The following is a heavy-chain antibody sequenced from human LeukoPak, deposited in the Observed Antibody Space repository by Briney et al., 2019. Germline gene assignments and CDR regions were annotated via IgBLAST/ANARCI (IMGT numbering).Heavy chain of an antibody. V-gene: IGHV3-23*01. J-gene: IGHJ4*02. CDR3: AKEMFDFWGAMGY. CDR2: ISGSGDIT. CDR1: GFTFSSYA. D-gene: IGHD3-3*01. Sequence: GGSLRLSCAASGFTFSSYAMSWVCQAPGKGLEWVSTISGSGDITKYGDSVKGRFTISRDNSKNTLYLQMNSLRAEDTAVYYCAKEMFDFWGAMGYWGQGTLVTVSS.